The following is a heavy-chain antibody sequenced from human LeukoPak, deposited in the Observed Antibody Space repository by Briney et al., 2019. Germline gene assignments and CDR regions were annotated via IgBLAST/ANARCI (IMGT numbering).Heavy chain of an antibody. J-gene: IGHJ4*02. D-gene: IGHD2-2*01. CDR1: GFTFSSYG. Sequence: GGSLRLSCAASGFTFSSYGMRWVRQAPGKGLERVSAISGSGGSTYYADSVKGRFTISRDNSKNTLYLQMHSLRAEDTAVYYCAKESLRVVPSATFDYWGQGTLVTVSS. V-gene: IGHV3-23*01. CDR3: AKESLRVVPSATFDY. CDR2: ISGSGGST.